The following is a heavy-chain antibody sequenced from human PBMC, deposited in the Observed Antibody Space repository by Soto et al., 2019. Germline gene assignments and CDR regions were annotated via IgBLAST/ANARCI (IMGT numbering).Heavy chain of an antibody. CDR3: AGVAWATVTQYYFDY. CDR2: ISAYNGNT. J-gene: IGHJ4*02. V-gene: IGHV1-18*01. CDR1: GYTFTSYG. D-gene: IGHD4-17*01. Sequence: QVQLVQSGAEVKKPGASVKVSCKASGYTFTSYGISWVRQAPGQGLEWMGWISAYNGNTNYAQKLQGRVTMTTDTSTSTAYMELRSLRSDDTAVYYCAGVAWATVTQYYFDYWGQGTLVTVSS.